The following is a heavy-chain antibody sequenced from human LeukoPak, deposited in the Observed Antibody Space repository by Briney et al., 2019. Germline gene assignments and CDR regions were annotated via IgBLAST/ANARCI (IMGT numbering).Heavy chain of an antibody. CDR2: IIPISGTA. D-gene: IGHD3-9*01. Sequence: ASVKVSCKASGGTFSSYAISWVRQAPGQGLEWMGGIIPISGTANYAQKFQGRVTITADESTSTAYMELSSLRSEDTAVYYCARNLGHYDILTGYWTLDYWGQGTLVTVSS. CDR1: GGTFSSYA. V-gene: IGHV1-69*13. J-gene: IGHJ4*02. CDR3: ARNLGHYDILTGYWTLDY.